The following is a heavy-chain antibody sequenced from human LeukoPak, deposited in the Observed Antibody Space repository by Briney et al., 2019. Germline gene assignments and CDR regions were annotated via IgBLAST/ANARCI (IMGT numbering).Heavy chain of an antibody. CDR1: DGSFSGYY. J-gene: IGHJ5*01. Sequence: PSETLSLTCAVYDGSFSGYYCSWIRQPPGKGLEWIGEINHSGSANYNPSLKSRVTISVDTSKNQFSLKLSSVTAADTAVYYCARGSPKHDSWGQGTLVTVSS. CDR3: ARGSPKHDS. V-gene: IGHV4-34*01. CDR2: INHSGSA.